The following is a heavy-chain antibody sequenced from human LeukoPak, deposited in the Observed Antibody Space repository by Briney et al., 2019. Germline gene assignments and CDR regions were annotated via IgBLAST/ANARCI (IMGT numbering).Heavy chain of an antibody. J-gene: IGHJ4*02. V-gene: IGHV1-2*02. CDR1: GYTFTSYG. D-gene: IGHD2-15*01. CDR2: INPNSGGT. CDR3: ARAARYCSGGSCSPRDY. Sequence: ASVKVSCKASGYTFTSYGISWVRQAPGQGLEWMGWINPNSGGTNYAQKFQGRVTMTRDTSISTAYMELSRLRSDDTAVYYCARAARYCSGGSCSPRDYWGQGTLVTVSS.